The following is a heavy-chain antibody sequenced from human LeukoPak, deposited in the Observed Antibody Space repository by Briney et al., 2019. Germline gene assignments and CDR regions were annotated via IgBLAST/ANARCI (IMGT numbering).Heavy chain of an antibody. CDR2: TSHDENNK. Sequence: QSGRSLRLSCAASGFTFSSNPMHWVRQAPGKGLEWVAVTSHDENNKYYADSVKGRFTISRDNSKNTLYLQMNSLRAEDTAVYYCARDRGRITMIRGYYAMDVWGQGTTVSVSS. J-gene: IGHJ6*02. V-gene: IGHV3-30-3*01. CDR1: GFTFSSNP. D-gene: IGHD3-10*01. CDR3: ARDRGRITMIRGYYAMDV.